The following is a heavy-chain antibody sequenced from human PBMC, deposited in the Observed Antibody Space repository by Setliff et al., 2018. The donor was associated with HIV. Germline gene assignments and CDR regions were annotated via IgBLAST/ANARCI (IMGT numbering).Heavy chain of an antibody. V-gene: IGHV1-8*01. D-gene: IGHD1-1*01. CDR3: ARGLLERRPHSSYYMDV. J-gene: IGHJ6*03. CDR2: MNPNSGVS. CDR1: ATFTNVD. Sequence: GASVKVSCKASATFTNVDIHWLRRATGQGLEWMGWMNPNSGVSGYGQKFQGRVTMTRDTSISTAYMELSSLTSEDTAVYYCARGLLERRPHSSYYMDVWGKGTTVTVSS.